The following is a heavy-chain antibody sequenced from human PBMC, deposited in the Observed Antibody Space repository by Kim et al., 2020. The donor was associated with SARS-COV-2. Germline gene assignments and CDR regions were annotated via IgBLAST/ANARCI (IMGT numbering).Heavy chain of an antibody. D-gene: IGHD3-10*01. CDR1: GFTFNTYS. Sequence: GGSLRLSCTASGFTFNTYSMNWVRQAPGKGPEWISYISGVTNSIFYADSVKGRFTISRDNAKSSLYLQMSSLRDADTAVYYCARGEHFRSGTYGSFDIWGQGTMVTVSA. CDR2: ISGVTNSI. V-gene: IGHV3-48*02. J-gene: IGHJ3*02. CDR3: ARGEHFRSGTYGSFDI.